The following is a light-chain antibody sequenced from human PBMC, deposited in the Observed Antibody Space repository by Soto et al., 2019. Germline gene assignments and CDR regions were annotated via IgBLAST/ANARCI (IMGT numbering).Light chain of an antibody. J-gene: IGKJ4*01. CDR1: QRINNY. CDR3: QQRTNWPPLT. V-gene: IGKV3-11*01. CDR2: DAS. Sequence: EIVLTQSPATLSLSPGDRATLSCRASQRINNYLAWYQQKPGQAPRLLIYDASNRASGIPVRFSGYGSGTDFTLTISSLEPEDFAIYYCQQRTNWPPLTFGGGTRVE.